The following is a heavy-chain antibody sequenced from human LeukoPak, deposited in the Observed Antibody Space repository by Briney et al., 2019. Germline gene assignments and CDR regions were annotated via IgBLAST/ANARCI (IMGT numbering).Heavy chain of an antibody. Sequence: GGSLRLSCAASGFTFSSYSMSWVRQAPGKGLEWVSVISGGGGETFYADSVKGRFTISRDNAKNSLYLQMNSLRAEDTAVYYCARDSGNYLDAFDIWGQGTMVTVSS. V-gene: IGHV3-21*01. CDR1: GFTFSSYS. CDR2: ISGGGGET. J-gene: IGHJ3*02. CDR3: ARDSGNYLDAFDI. D-gene: IGHD1-7*01.